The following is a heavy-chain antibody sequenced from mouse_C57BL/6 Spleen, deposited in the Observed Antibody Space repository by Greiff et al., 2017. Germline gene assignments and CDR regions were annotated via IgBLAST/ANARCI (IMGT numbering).Heavy chain of an antibody. CDR1: GFTFSSYA. J-gene: IGHJ3*01. CDR3: AREGRVTPWFAY. D-gene: IGHD2-2*01. V-gene: IGHV5-4*01. Sequence: EVHLVESGGGLVKPGGSLKLSCAASGFTFSSYAMSWVRQTPEKRLEWVATISDGGSYTYYPDNVKGRFTISRDNAKNNLYLQMSHLKSEDTAMYYCAREGRVTPWFAYWGQGTLVTVSA. CDR2: ISDGGSYT.